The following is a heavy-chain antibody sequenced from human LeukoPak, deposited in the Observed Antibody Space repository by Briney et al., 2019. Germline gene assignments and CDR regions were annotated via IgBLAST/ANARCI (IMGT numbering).Heavy chain of an antibody. CDR3: ARDGANSVFHGGAYFLD. V-gene: IGHV3-30*04. J-gene: IGHJ1*01. D-gene: IGHD4-23*01. CDR2: ISFDGNSD. CDR1: GFPFSTNA. Sequence: PGGSQTLLCAASGFPFSTNAMHWVRQAPGKGLEWMAVISFDGNSDTYADPVEGRFTLSRDNSKNTLYLQMNSLRHDDAAVYYCARDGANSVFHGGAYFLDWGQGALVTVSS.